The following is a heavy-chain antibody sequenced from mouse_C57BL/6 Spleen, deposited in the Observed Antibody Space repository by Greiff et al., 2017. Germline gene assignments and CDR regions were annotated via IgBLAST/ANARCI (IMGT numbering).Heavy chain of an antibody. V-gene: IGHV1-4*01. CDR2: INPSSGYT. CDR3: ARVLYYDYDVWFAY. J-gene: IGHJ3*01. Sequence: VQLQQSGAELARPGASVKMSCKASGYTFTSYTMHWVKQRPGQGLEWIGYINPSSGYTKYNQKFKDKATLTADKSSSTAYMQLSSLTSEDSAVYYCARVLYYDYDVWFAYWGQGTLVTVSA. CDR1: GYTFTSYT. D-gene: IGHD2-4*01.